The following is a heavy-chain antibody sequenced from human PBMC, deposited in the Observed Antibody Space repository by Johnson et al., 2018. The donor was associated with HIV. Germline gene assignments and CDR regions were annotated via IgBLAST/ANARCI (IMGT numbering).Heavy chain of an antibody. J-gene: IGHJ3*02. CDR1: GFTVSSNY. Sequence: QMLLVESGGGVVQPGGSLRLSCAASGFTVSSNYMSWVRQAPGKGLEWVAFIRYDGSNKYYADSVKGRFTISRDNSKNTLYLQMNSLRAEDTAVYYCAKGFGASSGAFDIWGQGTMVTVSS. CDR2: IRYDGSNK. CDR3: AKGFGASSGAFDI. D-gene: IGHD1-26*01. V-gene: IGHV3-30*02.